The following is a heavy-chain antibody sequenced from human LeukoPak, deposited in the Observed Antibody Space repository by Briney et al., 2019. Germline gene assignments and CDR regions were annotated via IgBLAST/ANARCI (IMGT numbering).Heavy chain of an antibody. CDR1: GGTFSSYA. J-gene: IGHJ3*02. V-gene: IGHV1-69*05. CDR2: IIPIFGTA. CDR3: ARDGYCSGGSCYTDASHI. D-gene: IGHD2-15*01. Sequence: ASVKVSCKASGGTFSSYAISWVRQAPGQGLEWMGGIIPIFGTANYAQKFQGRVTITTDESTSTAYMELSSLRSEDTAVYYCARDGYCSGGSCYTDASHIWGQGTMVTVSS.